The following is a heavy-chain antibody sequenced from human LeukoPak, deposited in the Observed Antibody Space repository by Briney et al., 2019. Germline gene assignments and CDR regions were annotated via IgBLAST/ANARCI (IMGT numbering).Heavy chain of an antibody. CDR1: GFTFISYS. J-gene: IGHJ6*03. D-gene: IGHD5-12*01. Sequence: PVGSLRLSCPASGFTFISYSIHWVRQAPGKEREWVAVISFLCTDSFYADSVKGRFTISGDNSENTLYLQMNSLRADDTAVYYCARDLTSGYGRYYYYSYYMDVWGKGTTVTVSS. CDR3: ARDLTSGYGRYYYYSYYMDV. CDR2: ISFLCTDS. V-gene: IGHV3-30*04.